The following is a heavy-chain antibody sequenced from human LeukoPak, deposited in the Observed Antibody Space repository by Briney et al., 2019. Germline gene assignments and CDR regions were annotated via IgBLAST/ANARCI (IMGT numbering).Heavy chain of an antibody. D-gene: IGHD4-23*01. CDR2: ISSNGGST. J-gene: IGHJ4*02. V-gene: IGHV3-64*01. CDR3: ARDPSTVVTPGIDY. CDR1: GFTFSSYA. Sequence: GGSLRLSCAASGFTFSSYAMHWVRQAPGKGLEYVSAISSNGGSTYYANSVKGRFTISRDNSKNTLYLQMNSLRAEDTAVYYCARDPSTVVTPGIDYWGQGTLVTVSS.